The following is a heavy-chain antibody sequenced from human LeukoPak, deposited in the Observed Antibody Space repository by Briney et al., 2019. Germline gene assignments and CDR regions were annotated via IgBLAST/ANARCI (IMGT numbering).Heavy chain of an antibody. CDR2: IHYSGST. V-gene: IGHV4-39*01. J-gene: IGHJ6*03. Sequence: SETLSLTCNVSGGSISTSSYYWGWIRQPPGKGLEWIGSIHYSGSTYYNPSLKSRVTISVDTSKTQSSLRLSSVTAADTAIYYCARHWLRGAAKPGYMDVWGKGTTVTVSS. D-gene: IGHD5-18*01. CDR1: GGSISTSSYY. CDR3: ARHWLRGAAKPGYMDV.